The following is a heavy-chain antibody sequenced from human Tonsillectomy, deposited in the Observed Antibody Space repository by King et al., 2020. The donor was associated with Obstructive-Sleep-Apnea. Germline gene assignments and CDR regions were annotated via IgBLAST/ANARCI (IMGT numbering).Heavy chain of an antibody. CDR3: ARDPGHYCDF. V-gene: IGHV4-30-4*07. J-gene: IGHJ4*02. Sequence: QLQESGPRVVRPSQTLTLTCSVSGASIRSRGDSWTWIRQPPGQALEWIANIHYTGTTSYHPALESRATISMDTSKNQISLTLQSLTAADTAVYYCARDPGHYCDFWGQGTLVTVTS. CDR1: GASIRSRGDS. D-gene: IGHD3-10*01. CDR2: IHYTGTT.